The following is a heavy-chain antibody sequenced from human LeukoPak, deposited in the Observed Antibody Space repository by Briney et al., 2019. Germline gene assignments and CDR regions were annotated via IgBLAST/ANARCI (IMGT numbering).Heavy chain of an antibody. D-gene: IGHD3-10*01. CDR2: IYSGGST. Sequence: PGGSLRLSCAASGFTVSSNYMSWVRQAPGKGLEWVSVIYSGGSTYYADSVKGRFTISRDNSKDTLYLQMNSLRAEDTAVYYCARDRSSSAFDIWGQGTMVTVSS. CDR3: ARDRSSSAFDI. CDR1: GFTVSSNY. J-gene: IGHJ3*02. V-gene: IGHV3-66*01.